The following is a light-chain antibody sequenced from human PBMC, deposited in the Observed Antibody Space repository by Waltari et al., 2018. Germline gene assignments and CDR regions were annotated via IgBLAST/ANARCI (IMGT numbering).Light chain of an antibody. Sequence: EIVLTQSPGTLSLSPGERATLSCRASQSVTSSLAWYQHKPGQAPRLLISGAFSRATGLPDRFGGSGSGTDFILTISRVEPEDFAIYYCQQYGTSPLSFGGGTKVEMK. CDR2: GAF. V-gene: IGKV3-20*01. CDR3: QQYGTSPLS. J-gene: IGKJ4*01. CDR1: QSVTSS.